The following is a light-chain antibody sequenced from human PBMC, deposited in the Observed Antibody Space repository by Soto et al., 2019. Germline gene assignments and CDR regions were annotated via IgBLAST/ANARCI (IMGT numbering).Light chain of an antibody. CDR3: SSYISSSIDSV. J-gene: IGLJ1*01. CDR2: EVS. Sequence: QSALTQPASVSGSPGQSITISCTGTSSDVGGYNYVSWYQQHPGKAPKLMIYEVSNRPSGVSNRFSGSKSGNTASLTISGLQAEDEADYYCSSYISSSIDSVFGPGTKVTV. CDR1: SSDVGGYNY. V-gene: IGLV2-14*01.